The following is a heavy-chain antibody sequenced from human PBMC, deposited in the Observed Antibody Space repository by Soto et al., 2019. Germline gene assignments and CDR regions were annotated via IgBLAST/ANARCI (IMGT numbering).Heavy chain of an antibody. J-gene: IGHJ4*02. CDR3: AISGVGGPGALYYFEY. CDR1: GGSVSSGTYY. CDR2: IFHSGST. Sequence: PSETLSLTCSVSGGSVSSGTYYWSWIRQPPGKGLEYIGYIFHSGSTNYKPSLKSRVTISVDMSKNQFSLMLRSVTAADTAVYYCAISGVGGPGALYYFEYWGQGTLVTVSS. V-gene: IGHV4-61*01. D-gene: IGHD2-2*01.